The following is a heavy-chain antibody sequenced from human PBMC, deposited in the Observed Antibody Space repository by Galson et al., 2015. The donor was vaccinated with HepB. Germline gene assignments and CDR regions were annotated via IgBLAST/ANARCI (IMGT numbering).Heavy chain of an antibody. V-gene: IGHV3-30*02. CDR1: GFTLSSYG. CDR3: AKGEVAGY. D-gene: IGHD6-19*01. J-gene: IGHJ4*02. Sequence: SLRLSCAASGFTLSSYGMHWVRQAPGKGLEWVALIWYDGSNKYHADSVKGRFTISRDNSKNTLYLQMNSLRAEDTAVYYCAKGEVAGYWGQGTLVTVSS. CDR2: IWYDGSNK.